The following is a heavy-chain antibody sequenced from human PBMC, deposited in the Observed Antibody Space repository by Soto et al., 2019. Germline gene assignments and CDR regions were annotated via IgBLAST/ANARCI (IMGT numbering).Heavy chain of an antibody. CDR1: GYTFISYP. J-gene: IGHJ3*02. CDR2: INVGNGNA. D-gene: IGHD3-16*01. Sequence: VQLVQSGTEVKEPGASVKVSCKASGYTFISYPIHWMRQAPGQSLEWMGWINVGNGNAKFSPRFQDRVTLTSDTSASTTQMEPATLRSENTAGYFCARRLGGWDDAFDIWGQGTMVTVSS. CDR3: ARRLGGWDDAFDI. V-gene: IGHV1-3*01.